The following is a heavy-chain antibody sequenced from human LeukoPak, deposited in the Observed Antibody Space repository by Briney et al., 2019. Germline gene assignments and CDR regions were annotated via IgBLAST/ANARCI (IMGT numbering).Heavy chain of an antibody. J-gene: IGHJ4*02. Sequence: ASVKVSCKASGYTFTSFGISWVRQAPGQGLEWMGWISAYNGSTNYAQKVQGRVTLTTDISASTAYMEVTSLRPDDTAVYYCTRDLGHGAGIFWDYWGQGTLVTVSP. V-gene: IGHV1-18*04. CDR1: GYTFTSFG. CDR2: ISAYNGST. CDR3: TRDLGHGAGIFWDY. D-gene: IGHD3-10*01.